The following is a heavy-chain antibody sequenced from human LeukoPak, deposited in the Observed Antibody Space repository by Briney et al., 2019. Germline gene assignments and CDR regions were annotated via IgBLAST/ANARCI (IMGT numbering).Heavy chain of an antibody. CDR3: AKASGYSYGSYYYYMDV. V-gene: IGHV3-23*01. D-gene: IGHD5-18*01. J-gene: IGHJ6*03. Sequence: PGGSLRLSCAASGFTFSNHAMSWVRQAPGKGLEWVSRIGAGGSNTYHADSVKGRFTISRDNSKNTLYLQMNSLRAEDTAVYYCAKASGYSYGSYYYYMDVWGKGTTVTVSS. CDR2: IGAGGSNT. CDR1: GFTFSNHA.